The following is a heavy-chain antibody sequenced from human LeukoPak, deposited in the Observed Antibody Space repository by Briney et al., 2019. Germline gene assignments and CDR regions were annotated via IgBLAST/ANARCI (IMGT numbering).Heavy chain of an antibody. Sequence: PGGSLRLSCAASGFTFSNYEMNWVRQAPGKGLEWVSYISSSGSTIYYADSVKGRFTISRDNAKNSLYLQMNSLRAEHTAVYYCATFYSGSPRFGYWGQGTLVTVSS. CDR2: ISSSGSTI. J-gene: IGHJ4*02. D-gene: IGHD1-26*01. V-gene: IGHV3-48*03. CDR3: ATFYSGSPRFGY. CDR1: GFTFSNYE.